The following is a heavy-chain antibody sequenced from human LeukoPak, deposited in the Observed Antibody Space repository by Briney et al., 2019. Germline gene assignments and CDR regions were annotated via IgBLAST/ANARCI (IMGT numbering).Heavy chain of an antibody. CDR2: ISAYNGNT. CDR1: GYTFSGYG. D-gene: IGHD4-17*01. Sequence: ASVKVSCKASGYTFSGYGFSWVRQAPGQGLEGMGWISAYNGNTKFAQKYQGRVTMTTDTSTSTAYMELRSLRSDDTAVYYCARGAGGYGDYSLWLGYWGQGTLVTVSS. J-gene: IGHJ4*02. CDR3: ARGAGGYGDYSLWLGY. V-gene: IGHV1-18*01.